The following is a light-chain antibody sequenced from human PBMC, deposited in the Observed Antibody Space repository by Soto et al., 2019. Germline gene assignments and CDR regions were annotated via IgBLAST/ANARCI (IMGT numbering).Light chain of an antibody. CDR1: RSDVRGYNY. J-gene: IGLJ2*01. V-gene: IGLV2-14*01. CDR3: SSYTSSSTLV. Sequence: QSALTQPASVSGSPGPSITISCTGTRSDVRGYNYVSWYQQHPGKAPKLMIYEVSNRPSGVSNRFSGSKSGNTASLTISWLQAEDEADYYCSSYTSSSTLVFGGGTKVTVL. CDR2: EVS.